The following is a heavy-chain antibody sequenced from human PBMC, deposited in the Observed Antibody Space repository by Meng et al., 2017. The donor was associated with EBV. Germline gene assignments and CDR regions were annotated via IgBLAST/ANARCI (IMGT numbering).Heavy chain of an antibody. Sequence: GKLEESGGGLVKPGESLGLSWAASGFTLRSYSMNWVRLAPGKGLEWVSSISSNSIDIYYADLVKGRFTISRDNAKNSLFLQMNSLRAEDTAVYYCARDRTSNRFDYWGQGTLVTVSS. V-gene: IGHV3-21*01. D-gene: IGHD2-8*01. CDR1: GFTLRSYS. J-gene: IGHJ4*02. CDR3: ARDRTSNRFDY. CDR2: ISSNSIDI.